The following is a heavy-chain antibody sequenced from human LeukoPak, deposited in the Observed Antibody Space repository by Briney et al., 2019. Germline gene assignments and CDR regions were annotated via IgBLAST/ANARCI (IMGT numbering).Heavy chain of an antibody. V-gene: IGHV4-34*01. D-gene: IGHD6-25*01. CDR1: GGSFSGYY. CDR3: ARDHSSGAAPLDAFDI. Sequence: PSETLSLTCAVYGGSFSGYYWSWIRQPPGKGLEWIGEINHSGSTNYNPSLKSRVTISVDTSKNQFSLKLSSVTAADTAVYYCARDHSSGAAPLDAFDIWGQGTMVTVSS. CDR2: INHSGST. J-gene: IGHJ3*02.